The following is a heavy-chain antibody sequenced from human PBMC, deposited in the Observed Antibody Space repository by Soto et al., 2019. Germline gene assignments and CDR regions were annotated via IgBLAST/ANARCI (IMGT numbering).Heavy chain of an antibody. J-gene: IGHJ4*02. Sequence: GGSLRLSCAASGYSFSRNGMHWVRQAPGQGLEWVALIWCDGSKTNYADSVKGRFTISRDDSKNTLYLQMDGLRAEDTAVYYCARDYSFGSLDFHSWGQGTLVTVSS. CDR1: GYSFSRNG. D-gene: IGHD5-18*01. CDR3: ARDYSFGSLDFHS. CDR2: IWCDGSKT. V-gene: IGHV3-33*01.